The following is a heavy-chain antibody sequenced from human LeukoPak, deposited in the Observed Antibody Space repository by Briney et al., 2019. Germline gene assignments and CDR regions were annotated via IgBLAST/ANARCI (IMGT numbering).Heavy chain of an antibody. CDR2: ISSSSSYI. D-gene: IGHD7-27*01. J-gene: IGHJ4*02. CDR3: ARGPPNWGYDY. Sequence: GGSLRLSCAASGFTFSNAWMNWVRQAPGKGLEWVSSISSSSSYIYYADSVKGRFTISRDNAKNSLYLQMNSLRAEDTAVYYCARGPPNWGYDYWGQGTLVTVSS. V-gene: IGHV3-21*01. CDR1: GFTFSNAW.